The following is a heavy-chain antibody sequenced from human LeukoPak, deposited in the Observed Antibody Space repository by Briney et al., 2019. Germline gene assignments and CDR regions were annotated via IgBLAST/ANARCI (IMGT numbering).Heavy chain of an antibody. J-gene: IGHJ4*02. Sequence: GGSLRLSCVASGFTFSNYWMTWVRQAPGKGLEWVANIKEDGSEKYYLDSVKGRFSISRDNGKNSLYLQMSSLRAEDTAVYYCARALSAWGQGTLVTVSS. CDR2: IKEDGSEK. CDR1: GFTFSNYW. D-gene: IGHD3-3*01. V-gene: IGHV3-7*03. CDR3: ARALSA.